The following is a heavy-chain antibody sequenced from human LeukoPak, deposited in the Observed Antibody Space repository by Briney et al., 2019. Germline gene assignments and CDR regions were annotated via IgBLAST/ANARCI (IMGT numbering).Heavy chain of an antibody. CDR1: GFTFSTYT. J-gene: IGHJ4*02. V-gene: IGHV3-21*01. CDR3: ARDIATAGHLAFDY. Sequence: GGSLRLSCAASGFTFSTYTMNLVRQAPGKGLEWVSSISSSGYYIYYAGSVKGRFTISRDNAKNSLYLQMNSLRAEDTAVYYCARDIATAGHLAFDYWAREYWSPSPQ. D-gene: IGHD6-13*01. CDR2: ISSSGYYI.